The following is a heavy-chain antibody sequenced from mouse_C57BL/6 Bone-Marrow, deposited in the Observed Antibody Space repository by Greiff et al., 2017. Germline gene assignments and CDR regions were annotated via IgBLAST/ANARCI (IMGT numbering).Heavy chain of an antibody. CDR1: GFTFSSYT. CDR3: ASLYYYGSSFYYAMDY. J-gene: IGHJ4*01. CDR2: ISGGGGNT. Sequence: EVQLVESGGGLVKPGGSLKLSCAASGFTFSSYTMSWVRQTPEKRLEWVATISGGGGNTYYPDSVKGRFTISRDNAKNTLYLQMSSLRSEDTALYYCASLYYYGSSFYYAMDYWGQGTSVTVSS. D-gene: IGHD1-1*01. V-gene: IGHV5-9*01.